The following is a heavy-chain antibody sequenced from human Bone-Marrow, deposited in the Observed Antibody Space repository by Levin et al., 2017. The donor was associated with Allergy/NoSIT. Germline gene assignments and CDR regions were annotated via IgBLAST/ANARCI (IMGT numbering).Heavy chain of an antibody. V-gene: IGHV1-46*01. D-gene: IGHD1-26*01. CDR3: ANGGRGADAYYYGLDV. Sequence: ASVKVSCKASGSGYILTNHYIHWVRQAPGQGLEWMGKVHPGGGSTSYAQKFQGRVKMTGDTSTSSVHIELSSLTSDDTAVYYCANGGRGADAYYYGLDVWGQGTTVTVSS. CDR2: VHPGGGST. CDR1: GSGYILTNHY. J-gene: IGHJ6*02.